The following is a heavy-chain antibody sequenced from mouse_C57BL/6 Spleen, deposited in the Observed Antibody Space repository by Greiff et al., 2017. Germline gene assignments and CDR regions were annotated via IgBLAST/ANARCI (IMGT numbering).Heavy chain of an antibody. CDR2: IHPNSGST. J-gene: IGHJ1*03. CDR3: ARVPYYYGSSEGYFDV. D-gene: IGHD1-1*01. CDR1: GYTFTSYW. V-gene: IGHV1-64*01. Sequence: QVQLQQSGAELVKPGASVKLSCKASGYTFTSYWMHWVKQRPGQGLEWIGMIHPNSGSTNYNEKFKSKATLTVDKSSSTAYMQLSSLTSEDSAVYYCARVPYYYGSSEGYFDVWGTGTTVTVSS.